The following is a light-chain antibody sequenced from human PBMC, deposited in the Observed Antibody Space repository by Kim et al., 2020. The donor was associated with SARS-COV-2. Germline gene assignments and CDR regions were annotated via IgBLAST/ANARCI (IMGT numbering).Light chain of an antibody. CDR2: YDS. CDR3: QVWDSSSDHVV. CDR1: NIGSKR. J-gene: IGLJ2*01. V-gene: IGLV3-21*04. Sequence: APGKTARSTCGGNNIGSKRVHWYQRKPGQAPVLVIYYDSDRPSGIPERFSGSNSGNTATLTISRVEAGDEADYYCQVWDSSSDHVVFGGGTQLTVL.